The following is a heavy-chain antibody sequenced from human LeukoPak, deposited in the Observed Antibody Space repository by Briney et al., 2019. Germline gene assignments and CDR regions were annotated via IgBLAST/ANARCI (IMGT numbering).Heavy chain of an antibody. CDR1: GGSISSSSYY. Sequence: SETLSLTCTVSGGSISSSSYYWGWIRQPPGKGLEWIGSIYFGGSSYYSPSLKSRVTISVDTSNNQFSLKVNSVTAADTAVYYCARRDFWSGYHFDYWGQGTLVTVSS. CDR2: IYFGGSS. J-gene: IGHJ4*02. CDR3: ARRDFWSGYHFDY. D-gene: IGHD3-3*01. V-gene: IGHV4-39*01.